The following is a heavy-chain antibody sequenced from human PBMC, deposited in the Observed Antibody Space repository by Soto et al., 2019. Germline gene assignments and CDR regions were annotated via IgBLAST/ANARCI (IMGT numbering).Heavy chain of an antibody. D-gene: IGHD2-21*01. CDR3: ARGVASSSLVTFDV. J-gene: IGHJ3*01. CDR1: GFTFSRYI. V-gene: IGHV3-21*01. CDR2: ISSTGTNI. Sequence: GGSLRLSCAASGFTFSRYIMHWVRQAPGQGLEWIATISSTGTNIYYADSVKGRITISRDNPKNSLSLQMDSLRREDTAVYYCARGVASSSLVTFDVWGQGTMVNVSS.